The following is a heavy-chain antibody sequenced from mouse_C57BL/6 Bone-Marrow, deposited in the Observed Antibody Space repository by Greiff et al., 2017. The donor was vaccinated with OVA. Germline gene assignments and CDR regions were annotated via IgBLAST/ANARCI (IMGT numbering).Heavy chain of an antibody. CDR3: ARPYYYSYYFDY. CDR1: GYTFTSYW. Sequence: QVQLQQSGAELVKPGASVKMSCKASGYTFTSYWITWVKQRPGQGLEWIGDIYPGSGSTNYNEKFKSKATLTVDTSSSTAYMQLSSLTSEDSAVYYCARPYYYSYYFDYWGQGTTLTVSS. CDR2: IYPGSGST. D-gene: IGHD1-1*01. V-gene: IGHV1-55*01. J-gene: IGHJ2*01.